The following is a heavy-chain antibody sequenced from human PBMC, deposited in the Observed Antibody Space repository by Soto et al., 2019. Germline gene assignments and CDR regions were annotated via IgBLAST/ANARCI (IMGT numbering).Heavy chain of an antibody. CDR2: IRSKANSYAT. D-gene: IGHD3-10*01. CDR3: TRGFDYYYGMDV. V-gene: IGHV3-73*01. CDR1: GFTFSGSA. J-gene: IGHJ6*02. Sequence: GGSLRLYCAASGFTFSGSAMHWVRQASGKGLEWVGRIRSKANSYATAYAASVKGRFTISRDDSKNTAYLQMNSLKTEDTAVYYCTRGFDYYYGMDVWGQGTTVTVSS.